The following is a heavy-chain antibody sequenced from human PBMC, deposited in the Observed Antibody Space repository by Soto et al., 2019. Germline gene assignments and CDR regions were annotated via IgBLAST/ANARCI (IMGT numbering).Heavy chain of an antibody. J-gene: IGHJ3*02. CDR1: GYSFTTYW. CDR2: IYPDDSDT. CDR3: AIPVAAAGLFAFYI. D-gene: IGHD6-13*01. V-gene: IGHV5-51*01. Sequence: GESLKISCKASGYSFTTYWIGWVRQMPGKGLEWMGIIYPDDSDTKYSPSFQGQVTISADKSITTAYLQWSSLKASDTAMYYCAIPVAAAGLFAFYIWGQGTMV.